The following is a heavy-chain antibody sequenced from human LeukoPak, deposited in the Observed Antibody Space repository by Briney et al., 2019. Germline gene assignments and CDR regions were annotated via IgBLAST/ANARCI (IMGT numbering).Heavy chain of an antibody. D-gene: IGHD3-3*01. CDR2: ISYDGSNK. Sequence: GGSLRLSCTASGFMFSGYWLSWVRQAPGKGLEWVAVISYDGSNKYYADSVKGRFAISRDNSKNTLYLQMNSLRAEDTAVYYCARYDFWSGYSIDYWGQGTLVTVSS. V-gene: IGHV3-30*03. CDR3: ARYDFWSGYSIDY. J-gene: IGHJ4*02. CDR1: GFMFSGYW.